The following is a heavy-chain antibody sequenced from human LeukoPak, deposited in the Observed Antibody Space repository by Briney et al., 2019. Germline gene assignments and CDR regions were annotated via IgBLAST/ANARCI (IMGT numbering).Heavy chain of an antibody. V-gene: IGHV3-53*01. CDR3: ARDQATSGGGLDS. CDR1: GFTVSGTH. D-gene: IGHD3-16*01. CDR2: MYTGGTT. Sequence: GESLRLSCAASGFTVSGTHMSWVRQAPGKGLEWVSAMYTGGTTYYSDSVEGRFTISRDTSKNTLYLQMDSLRVEDTAVYYCARDQATSGGGLDSWGQGTLVTVSS. J-gene: IGHJ4*02.